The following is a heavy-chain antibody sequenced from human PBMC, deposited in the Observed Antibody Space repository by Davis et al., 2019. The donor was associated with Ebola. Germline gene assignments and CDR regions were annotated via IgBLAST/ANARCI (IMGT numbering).Heavy chain of an antibody. CDR1: GFTFSSYG. CDR3: ARDELGDPFQPLYGGGHGMDV. V-gene: IGHV3-33*01. CDR2: IWYDGSNK. J-gene: IGHJ6*02. D-gene: IGHD3-10*01. Sequence: PGGSLRLSCAASGFTFSSYGMHWVRQAPGKGLEWVAVIWYDGSNKYYADSVKGRFTISRDNSKNTLYLQMNSLRAEDTAVYYCARDELGDPFQPLYGGGHGMDVWGQGTTVTVSS.